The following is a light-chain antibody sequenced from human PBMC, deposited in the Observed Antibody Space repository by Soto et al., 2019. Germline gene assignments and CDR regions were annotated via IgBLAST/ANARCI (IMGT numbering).Light chain of an antibody. J-gene: IGLJ2*01. CDR1: SSNIGSNY. CDR2: RNS. V-gene: IGLV1-47*01. Sequence: QSVLTQPPSASGTPGQRVTISCSGSSSNIGSNYVYWYQQLPGTAPKLLIYRNSQRPSGVPDRFSGSKSGTSASLAISGLRSEDEADYYCAAWDDSLSGVVFGVGTKLTVL. CDR3: AAWDDSLSGVV.